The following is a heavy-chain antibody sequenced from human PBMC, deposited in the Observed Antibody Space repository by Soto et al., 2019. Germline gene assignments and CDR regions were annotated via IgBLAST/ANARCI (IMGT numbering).Heavy chain of an antibody. CDR1: GGTFSSYA. CDR3: ARAPVFSYDSSGYYWDY. V-gene: IGHV1-69*13. D-gene: IGHD3-22*01. Sequence: SVKVSCKASGGTFSSYAISWVRQAPGQGLEWMGGIIPTFGTANYAQKFQGRVTITADESTSTAYMELSSLRSEDTAVYYCARAPVFSYDSSGYYWDYWGQGTLVTVSS. J-gene: IGHJ4*02. CDR2: IIPTFGTA.